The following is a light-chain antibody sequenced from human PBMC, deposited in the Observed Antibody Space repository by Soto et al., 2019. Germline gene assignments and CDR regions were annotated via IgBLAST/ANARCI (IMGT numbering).Light chain of an antibody. CDR3: QQYDSSPRT. V-gene: IGKV3-20*01. J-gene: IGKJ1*01. Sequence: EIVLTQSPGTLSLSPGERATLSCRASQSVSSSYLAWYQQKPGQAPRLLVYGASSRATGIPDRFSGSGSGTDFTLSISRLEAEDFAVYYCQQYDSSPRTFGQGTKVAIK. CDR2: GAS. CDR1: QSVSSSY.